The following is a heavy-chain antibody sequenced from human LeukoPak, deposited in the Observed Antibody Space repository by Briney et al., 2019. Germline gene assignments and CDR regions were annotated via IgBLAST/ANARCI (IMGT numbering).Heavy chain of an antibody. D-gene: IGHD3-9*01. CDR1: GFTFSSFG. CDR2: INSDGSST. Sequence: PGGSLRLSCAASGFTFSSFGMSWVRQAPGKGLVWVSRINSDGSSTSYADSVKGRFTISRDNSKNTLYLQMNSLRAEDTAVYYCAKMVFRYFDWLYFDYWGQGTLVTVSS. J-gene: IGHJ4*02. V-gene: IGHV3-23*01. CDR3: AKMVFRYFDWLYFDY.